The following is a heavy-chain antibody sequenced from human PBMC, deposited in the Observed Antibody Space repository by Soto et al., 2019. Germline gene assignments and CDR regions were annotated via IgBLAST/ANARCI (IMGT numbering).Heavy chain of an antibody. J-gene: IGHJ4*02. CDR2: IKSKTDGGTT. D-gene: IGHD3-22*01. V-gene: IGHV3-15*01. Sequence: PGGSLRLSCAASGFTFSNAWMSWGRQAPGKGLEWVGRIKSKTDGGTTDYAAPVKGRFTISRDDSKNTLYLQMNSLKTEDTAVYYCLYYYDSSGYYYIDYWGQGTLVTVSS. CDR1: GFTFSNAW. CDR3: LYYYDSSGYYYIDY.